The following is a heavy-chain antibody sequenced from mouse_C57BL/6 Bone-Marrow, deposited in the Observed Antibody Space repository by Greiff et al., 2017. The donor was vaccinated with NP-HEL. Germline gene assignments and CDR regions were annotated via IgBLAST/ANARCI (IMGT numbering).Heavy chain of an antibody. CDR2: IYPGSGST. CDR1: GYTFTSYW. D-gene: IGHD2-4*01. V-gene: IGHV1-55*01. CDR3: AIGGPIYYDYDIGY. J-gene: IGHJ2*01. Sequence: VQLQESGAELVKPGASVKMSCKASGYTFTSYWITWVKQRPGQGLEWIGDIYPGSGSTNYNEKFKSKATLTVDTSSSTAYMQLSSLTSEDSAVYYCAIGGPIYYDYDIGYWGQGTTLTVSS.